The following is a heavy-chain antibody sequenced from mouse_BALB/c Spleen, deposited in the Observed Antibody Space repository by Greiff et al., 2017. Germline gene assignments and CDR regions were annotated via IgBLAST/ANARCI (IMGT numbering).Heavy chain of an antibody. D-gene: IGHD2-3*01. Sequence: VQLQQSGGGLVQPGGSLRLSCATSGFTFTDYYMSWVRQPPGKALEWLGFIRNKANGYTTEYSASVKGRFTISRDNSQSILYLQMNTPRAEDSATYYCAIDTMSYAMDYWGQGTSVTVSS. J-gene: IGHJ4*01. CDR1: GFTFTDYY. V-gene: IGHV7-3*02. CDR3: AIDTMSYAMDY. CDR2: IRNKANGYTT.